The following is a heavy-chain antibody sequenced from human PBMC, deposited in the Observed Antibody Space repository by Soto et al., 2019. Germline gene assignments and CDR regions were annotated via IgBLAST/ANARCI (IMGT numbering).Heavy chain of an antibody. J-gene: IGHJ4*02. V-gene: IGHV3-73*01. CDR2: IRSKANSYAT. CDR1: GFTFSGSA. CDR3: TRRAAAGTKFYDY. Sequence: GGSLRLSCAASGFTFSGSAMHWVRQASGKGLEWVGRIRSKANSYATAYAASVKGRFTISRDDSKNTAYLQMNSLKTEDTAVYYCTRRAAAGTKFYDYWGQGTLVTVSS. D-gene: IGHD6-13*01.